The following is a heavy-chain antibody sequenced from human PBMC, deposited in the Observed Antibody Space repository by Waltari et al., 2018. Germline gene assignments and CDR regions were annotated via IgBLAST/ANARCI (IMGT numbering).Heavy chain of an antibody. D-gene: IGHD1-1*01. J-gene: IGHJ4*02. CDR3: AKDQSATTPRRWDY. CDR1: AFPFSPYA. V-gene: IGHV3-23*01. CDR2: IMYSVGDR. Sequence: EVQLLESGGGLVQPGGSIRLSCKASAFPFSPYAMSWVLQVPGKEPEWVASIMYSVGDRYYAAAMKGRFTISRDNSKDTVHLQRNSLRVEDTAVYYCAKDQSATTPRRWDYWGQGTVVSVSS.